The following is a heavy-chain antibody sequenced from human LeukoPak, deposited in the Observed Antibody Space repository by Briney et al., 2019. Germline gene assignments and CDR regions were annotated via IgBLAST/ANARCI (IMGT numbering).Heavy chain of an antibody. CDR2: IYYSGST. Sequence: SETLSLTCTVSGGSISSYYWSWIRQPPGKGLEWIGSIYYSGSTYYNPSLKSRVTISVDTSKNQFSLKLSSVTAADTAVYYCARDLQALRGYYMDAWGKGTTVTVSS. CDR3: ARDLQALRGYYMDA. V-gene: IGHV4-39*07. CDR1: GGSISSYY. J-gene: IGHJ6*03.